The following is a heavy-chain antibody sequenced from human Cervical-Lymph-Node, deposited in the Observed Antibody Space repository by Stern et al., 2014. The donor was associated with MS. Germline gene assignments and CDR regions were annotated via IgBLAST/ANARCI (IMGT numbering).Heavy chain of an antibody. J-gene: IGHJ4*02. CDR3: ASRDGYSADY. CDR1: GGSIRSGNYY. CDR2: FYYSGRP. V-gene: IGHV4-39*01. D-gene: IGHD5-24*01. Sequence: QLQLQESGPGLVKTSETLSLTCTVSGGSIRSGNYYWGWIRQPPGKGLEWIGIFYYSGRPYYNPALKSRVTITMAPPKYWFSLSLTSVTAADTAVYYCASRDGYSADYWGQGTLVTVSS.